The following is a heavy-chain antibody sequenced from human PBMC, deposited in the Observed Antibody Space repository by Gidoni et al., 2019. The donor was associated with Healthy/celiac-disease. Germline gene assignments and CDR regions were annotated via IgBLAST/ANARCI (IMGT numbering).Heavy chain of an antibody. Sequence: EVQLLESGGGLVQPGGSLRLSCAASGFSFSSYAMSWVRQAPGKGLEWVSAISGSGGSTYYADSVKGRFTISRDNSKNTLYLQMNSLRAEDTAVYYCAKDMGYGSGSYFVGPTAFDYWGQGTLVTVSS. CDR2: ISGSGGST. D-gene: IGHD3-10*01. CDR3: AKDMGYGSGSYFVGPTAFDY. CDR1: GFSFSSYA. J-gene: IGHJ4*02. V-gene: IGHV3-23*01.